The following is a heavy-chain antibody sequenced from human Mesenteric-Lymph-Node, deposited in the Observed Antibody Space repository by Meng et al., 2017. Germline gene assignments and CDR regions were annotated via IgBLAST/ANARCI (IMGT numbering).Heavy chain of an antibody. D-gene: IGHD2-15*01. V-gene: IGHV3-33*01. CDR2: IWYDGSNK. CDR1: GFTFSIYG. CDR3: AGGTTPQRPYYYYGMDV. J-gene: IGHJ6*02. Sequence: GESLKISCAASGFTFSIYGMHWVRQAPGKGLEWVAVIWYDGSNKYYADSVKGRFTISRDNSKNTLYLQMNSLRAEDTAVYYCAGGTTPQRPYYYYGMDVWGQGTTVTVSS.